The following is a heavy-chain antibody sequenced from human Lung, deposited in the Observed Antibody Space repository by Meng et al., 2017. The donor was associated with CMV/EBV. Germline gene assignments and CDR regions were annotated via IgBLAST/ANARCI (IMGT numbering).Heavy chain of an antibody. CDR1: GFSLSPSGVG. CDR3: AHRLYRHHFDY. Sequence: SGXXLVXPTQTLTLTCSLSGFSLSPSGVGVGWIRQTPGKALEWLALILWNDDKRYNPSLKSRLTVTRDSSKTQVVLKMTNMDPEDTATYYSAHRLYRHHFDYXGQGXLVTVSS. J-gene: IGHJ4*02. V-gene: IGHV2-5*01. D-gene: IGHD4-11*01. CDR2: ILWNDDK.